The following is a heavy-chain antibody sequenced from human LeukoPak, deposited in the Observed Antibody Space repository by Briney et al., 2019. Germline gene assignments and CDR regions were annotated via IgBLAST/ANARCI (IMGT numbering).Heavy chain of an antibody. CDR2: ISYDGSNK. Sequence: GGSLRLSCAASGFTFSSYAMHWVRQAPGKGLEWVAVISYDGSNKYYADSVKGRFTISRDNSKNTLYLQMNSLRAEDTAVYYCAKRNGFWGQGTLVTVSS. V-gene: IGHV3-30-3*02. J-gene: IGHJ4*02. D-gene: IGHD1-1*01. CDR3: AKRNGF. CDR1: GFTFSSYA.